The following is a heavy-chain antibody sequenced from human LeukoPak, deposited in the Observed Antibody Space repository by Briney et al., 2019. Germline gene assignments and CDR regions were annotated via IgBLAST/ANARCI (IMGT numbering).Heavy chain of an antibody. D-gene: IGHD5-12*01. CDR1: GYTFTGHY. V-gene: IGHV1-2*02. J-gene: IGHJ4*02. CDR2: INPNSGGT. Sequence: VASVKVSCKASGYTFTGHYMHWVRQAPGQGLEWMGWINPNSGGTNYAQKFQGRVTMTRDTSISTAYMELSRLRSDDTAVYYCARDLVATSILGFDYWCQGTLVTVSS. CDR3: ARDLVATSILGFDY.